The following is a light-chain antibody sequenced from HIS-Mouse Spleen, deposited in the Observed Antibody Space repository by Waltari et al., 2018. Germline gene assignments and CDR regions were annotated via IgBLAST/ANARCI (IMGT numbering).Light chain of an antibody. CDR1: NIGSKS. CDR3: QVWDSSSDHLYV. CDR2: DDS. J-gene: IGLJ1*01. V-gene: IGLV3-21*03. Sequence: SYVLTQPPSVSVAPGKTARITCGGNNIGSKSVHWYQQKPGQAPVLVVYDDSDRPSGITERFSGSNSGNTATLTISRVEAGDEADYYCQVWDSSSDHLYVFGTGTKVTVL.